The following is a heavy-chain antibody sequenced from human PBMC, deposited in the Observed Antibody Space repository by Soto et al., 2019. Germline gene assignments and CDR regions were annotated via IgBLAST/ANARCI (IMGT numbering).Heavy chain of an antibody. J-gene: IGHJ4*02. CDR1: ASIFRGYG. CDR2: IWFDGSNK. Sequence: QELLVESGGGVVQPGRSLRLSCAASASIFRGYGMHWVRQAPGKGLEWVAVIWFDGSNKYYADSVKGRFTISRDNSNNMPYLPMDSLRAEYTAVYYWARDGMGVTDFREFCDYCGQGALVTVSS. D-gene: IGHD3-10*01. V-gene: IGHV3-33*01. CDR3: ARDGMGVTDFREFCDY.